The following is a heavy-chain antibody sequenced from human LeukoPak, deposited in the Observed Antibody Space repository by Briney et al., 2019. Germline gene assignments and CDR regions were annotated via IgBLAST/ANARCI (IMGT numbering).Heavy chain of an antibody. CDR3: ARGKDGYNARADY. J-gene: IGHJ4*02. CDR2: MNPNSGNT. D-gene: IGHD5-24*01. Sequence: ASVKASCKSSGYTFTSYDINWVRQATGQGREWMGWMNPNSGNTGYAQKFQGRVTITRNTSISTAYMELSSLRSEDTAVYYCARGKDGYNARADYWGQGTLVTVSS. CDR1: GYTFTSYD. V-gene: IGHV1-8*03.